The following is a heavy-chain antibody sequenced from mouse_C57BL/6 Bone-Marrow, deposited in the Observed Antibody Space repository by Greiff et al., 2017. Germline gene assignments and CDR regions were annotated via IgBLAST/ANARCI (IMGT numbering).Heavy chain of an antibody. V-gene: IGHV1-52*01. D-gene: IGHD4-1*01. CDR3: AQLTGTAFAY. CDR2: IDPSDSET. J-gene: IGHJ3*01. Sequence: QVQLQQPGAELVRPGSSVKLSCKASGYTFTSYWMHWVKQRPIQGLEWIGNIDPSDSETNYNQKFKDKATLTVDKSSSTAYMQHSSLTSEDSAVYYCAQLTGTAFAYWGQGTLVTVSA. CDR1: GYTFTSYW.